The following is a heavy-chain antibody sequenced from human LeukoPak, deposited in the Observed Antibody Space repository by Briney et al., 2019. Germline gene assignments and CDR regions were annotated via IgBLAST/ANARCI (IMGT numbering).Heavy chain of an antibody. CDR2: IYYTGGT. Sequence: SETLSLTCTVSGGSIITSSYYWGWIRQPPRKGLQWVGNIYYTGGTHYNPSLKRRVTIYVDSSKTQFSLKLISVTAADAAVYFCARHTVALAGIDSWGQGTLVTVSS. CDR1: GGSIITSSYY. CDR3: ARHTVALAGIDS. V-gene: IGHV4-39*01. J-gene: IGHJ4*02. D-gene: IGHD2-15*01.